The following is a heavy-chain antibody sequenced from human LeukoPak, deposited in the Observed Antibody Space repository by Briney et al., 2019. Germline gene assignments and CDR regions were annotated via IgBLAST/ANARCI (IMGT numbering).Heavy chain of an antibody. CDR3: ARDLRVVVVPAAMIHRNYYYMDV. CDR2: IYSGGST. V-gene: IGHV3-66*01. Sequence: GGSLRLSCAASGFTVSSNYMNWVRQAPGKGLEWVSVIYSGGSTHYADSVKGRFTISRDNSKNTLYLQMNSLRAEDTAVYYCARDLRVVVVPAAMIHRNYYYMDVWGKGTTVTVSS. J-gene: IGHJ6*03. D-gene: IGHD2-2*01. CDR1: GFTVSSNY.